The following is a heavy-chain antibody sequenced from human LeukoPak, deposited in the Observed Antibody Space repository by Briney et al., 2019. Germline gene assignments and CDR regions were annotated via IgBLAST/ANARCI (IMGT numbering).Heavy chain of an antibody. Sequence: ASVKVSCKASGYTFTGYYMHWVRQAPGQGLEWMGWINPNSGGTNYAQKFQGRVTMTRDTSISTAYMELSRLRSDDTAVYYCARDFGVRYFDWLKAPYYYYYMDVWGKGTTVTISS. CDR3: ARDFGVRYFDWLKAPYYYYYMDV. CDR2: INPNSGGT. CDR1: GYTFTGYY. D-gene: IGHD3-9*01. V-gene: IGHV1-2*02. J-gene: IGHJ6*03.